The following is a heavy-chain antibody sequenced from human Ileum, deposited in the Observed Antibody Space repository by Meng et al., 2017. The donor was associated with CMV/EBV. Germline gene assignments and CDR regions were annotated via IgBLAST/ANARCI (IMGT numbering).Heavy chain of an antibody. J-gene: IGHJ4*02. CDR1: GGSISSRSYY. D-gene: IGHD3-10*01. V-gene: IGHV4-39*07. CDR2: IYYSGSN. CDR3: ARVGAMVRGPHFDY. Sequence: ESGPGATQPSQAPSLSCTVCGGSISSRSYYVGWIRQPPGKGLEWSGSIYYSGSNYYNPSLKSRVTISVDTSKNQFSLKLSSVTAADTAVYYCARVGAMVRGPHFDYWGQGTLVTVSS.